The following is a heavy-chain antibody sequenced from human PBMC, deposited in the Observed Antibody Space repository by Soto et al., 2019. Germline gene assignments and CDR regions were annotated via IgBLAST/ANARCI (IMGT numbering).Heavy chain of an antibody. J-gene: IGHJ6*03. Sequence: ASVKVSCKVSGYTLTELSMHWVRQAPGKGLEWMGGFDPEDGETIYAQKFQGRVTMTEDTSTDTAYMELSSLRSEDTAVYYCARGIGRFPYYYYYYYMDVWGKGTTVTVSS. CDR1: GYTLTELS. CDR3: ARGIGRFPYYYYYYYMDV. CDR2: FDPEDGET. V-gene: IGHV1-24*01. D-gene: IGHD3-3*01.